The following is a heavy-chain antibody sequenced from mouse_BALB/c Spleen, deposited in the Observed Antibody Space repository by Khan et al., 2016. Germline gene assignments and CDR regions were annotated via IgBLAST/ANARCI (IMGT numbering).Heavy chain of an antibody. CDR1: EYTFTNYG. J-gene: IGHJ4*01. V-gene: IGHV9-3*02. D-gene: IGHD2-13*01. CDR2: INTNTGEP. CDR3: ARTGDYPYYAMDY. Sequence: QIQLVQSGQKRKKPGETVKISCKAAEYTFTNYGMNWVKQAPGKGLKWMGWINTNTGEPTYAEEFKGRFAFSLEASASTAYLQINNLKNEDSATXFYARTGDYPYYAMDYWGQGTSVTVSS.